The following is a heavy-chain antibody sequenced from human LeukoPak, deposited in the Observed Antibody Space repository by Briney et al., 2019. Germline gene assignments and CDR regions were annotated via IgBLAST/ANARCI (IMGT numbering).Heavy chain of an antibody. V-gene: IGHV4-61*02. CDR2: IYTSGST. D-gene: IGHD3-22*01. CDR1: GGSISSGSYY. J-gene: IGHJ4*02. CDR3: ATYYYDSSGYYSFDY. Sequence: SQTLSLTCTVSGGSISSGSYYWSWIRQPAGKGLEWIGRIYTSGSTNYNPSLKSRVTISVDTSKNQFSLKLSSVTAADTAVYYCATYYYDSSGYYSFDYWGQGTLVTVSS.